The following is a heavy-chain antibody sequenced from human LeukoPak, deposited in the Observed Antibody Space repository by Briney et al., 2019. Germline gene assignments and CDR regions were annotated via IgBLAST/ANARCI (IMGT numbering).Heavy chain of an antibody. Sequence: GGTLRLSCAASGFTFSSYGMSWVRQAPGKGLEWVSFITGNSNYIYYADSVKGRFTISRDNAKNSLYLQMNSLRAEDTAVYSCARNSANLIFHDSGSFDYWGQGTLLTVSS. D-gene: IGHD3-22*01. J-gene: IGHJ4*02. CDR2: ITGNSNYI. CDR3: ARNSANLIFHDSGSFDY. V-gene: IGHV3-21*01. CDR1: GFTFSSYG.